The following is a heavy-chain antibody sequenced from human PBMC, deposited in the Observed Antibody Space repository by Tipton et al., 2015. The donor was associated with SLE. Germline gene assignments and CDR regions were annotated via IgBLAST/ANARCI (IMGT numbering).Heavy chain of an antibody. V-gene: IGHV3-30*04. CDR2: ISYDGSNK. CDR3: ARNLYSNYDFFDY. Sequence: QLVQSGGGLVQPGRSLRLSCAASGFTFSSYAMHWVRQAPGKGLEWVAVISYDGSNKYYADSVKGRFTISRDNAKNSLYLQMNSLRAEDTAVYYCARNLYSNYDFFDYWGQGALVTVSS. J-gene: IGHJ4*02. CDR1: GFTFSSYA. D-gene: IGHD4-11*01.